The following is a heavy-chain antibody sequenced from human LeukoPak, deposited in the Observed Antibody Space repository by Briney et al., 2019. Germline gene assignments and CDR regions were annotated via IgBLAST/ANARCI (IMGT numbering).Heavy chain of an antibody. D-gene: IGHD2-2*01. CDR2: FDPEDGET. J-gene: IGHJ1*01. CDR1: GYTLTELS. V-gene: IGHV1-24*01. CDR3: AREEGYDCSSTSCRSFQH. Sequence: ASVKVSCKVSGYTLTELSMHWVRQAPGKGLEWMGGFDPEDGETIYAQKFQGRVTMTEDTSTDTAYMELRSLRSDDTAVYYCAREEGYDCSSTSCRSFQHWGQGTLVTVSS.